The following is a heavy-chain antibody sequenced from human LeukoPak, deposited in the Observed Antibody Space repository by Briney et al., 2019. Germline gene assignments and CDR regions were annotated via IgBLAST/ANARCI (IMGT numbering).Heavy chain of an antibody. Sequence: GESLKITCKGSGYSFTSYWIGWVRQMPGKGLEWMGIIYPGDSDTRYSPSFQGQVTISADKSISTAYLQWSSLKASDTAMYYCARHGPIYCSGGSCYRGEGNYYYMDVWGKGTTVTVSS. J-gene: IGHJ6*03. D-gene: IGHD2-15*01. CDR3: ARHGPIYCSGGSCYRGEGNYYYMDV. CDR2: IYPGDSDT. V-gene: IGHV5-51*01. CDR1: GYSFTSYW.